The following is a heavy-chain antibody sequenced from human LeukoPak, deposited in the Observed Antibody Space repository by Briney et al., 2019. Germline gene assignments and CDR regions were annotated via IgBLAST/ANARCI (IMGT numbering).Heavy chain of an antibody. Sequence: GGSLRHSCAASGFTFMRYWMHGVRQAPGKGLVWVSRINSDGSFTSYADSVKGRFTISRDNAKNTLYLQMNSLRAEDTAVYYCTRGTAPGAFDIWGQGTMVTVSS. J-gene: IGHJ3*02. D-gene: IGHD3-10*01. CDR3: TRGTAPGAFDI. CDR2: INSDGSFT. CDR1: GFTFMRYW. V-gene: IGHV3-74*01.